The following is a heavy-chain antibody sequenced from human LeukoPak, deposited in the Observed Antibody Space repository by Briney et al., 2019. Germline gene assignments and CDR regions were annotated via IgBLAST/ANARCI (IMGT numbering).Heavy chain of an antibody. CDR1: GGSFSGYY. J-gene: IGHJ4*02. D-gene: IGHD2-21*02. CDR2: INHSGST. V-gene: IGHV4-34*01. Sequence: SETLSLTCAVYGGSFSGYYWSWIRQPPGKGLEWIGEINHSGSTNYNPSLKSRVTISVDTSKNQFSLKLSSVTAADTAVYYCAGGGVTPYFDYWGREPWSPSPQ. CDR3: AGGGVTPYFDY.